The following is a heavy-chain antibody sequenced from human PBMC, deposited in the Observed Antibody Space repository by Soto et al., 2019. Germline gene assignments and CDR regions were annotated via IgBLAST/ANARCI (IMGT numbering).Heavy chain of an antibody. D-gene: IGHD3-22*01. Sequence: GTLSLTCAVYGGSFSGHSWTWIRQSPGKGLEWIGDINHSGRVNYSPSLKSRVTISLDTSKNQFSLTLSAVTAADTAMYYCSTRAYDTNGYYRFDPWGQGTLVT. J-gene: IGHJ5*01. CDR1: GGSFSGHS. V-gene: IGHV4-34*01. CDR2: INHSGRV. CDR3: STRAYDTNGYYRFDP.